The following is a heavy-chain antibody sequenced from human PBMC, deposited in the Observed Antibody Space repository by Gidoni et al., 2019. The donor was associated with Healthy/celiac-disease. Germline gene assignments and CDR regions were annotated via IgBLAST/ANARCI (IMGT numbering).Heavy chain of an antibody. CDR3: ARTHPYSGSANR. D-gene: IGHD1-26*01. Sequence: QVQLQESGPGLVKPSQTLSLTCTVSGGSISSGGYYWSWIRHHPGKGREWIGYIYYSGSTYYTPPLKSRVTISVDTSKNQFSLKLSSVTAADTAVYYWARTHPYSGSANRWGQGTLVTVSS. J-gene: IGHJ4*02. CDR1: GGSISSGGYY. CDR2: IYYSGST. V-gene: IGHV4-31*03.